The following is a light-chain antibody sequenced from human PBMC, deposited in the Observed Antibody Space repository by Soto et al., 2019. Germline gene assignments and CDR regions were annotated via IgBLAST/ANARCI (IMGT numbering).Light chain of an antibody. V-gene: IGLV2-11*01. CDR2: DVN. J-gene: IGLJ2*01. CDR1: SNDIGASSF. Sequence: QSALTQPRSVSGSPGQSVTISCTGTSNDIGASSFVSWYQQYPGKAPKLMIYDVNQRPSGVPDRFSGSKSGNTASLTISGLQAEDEADYHCCSYAGRNTYVLFGGGTKVTVL. CDR3: CSYAGRNTYVL.